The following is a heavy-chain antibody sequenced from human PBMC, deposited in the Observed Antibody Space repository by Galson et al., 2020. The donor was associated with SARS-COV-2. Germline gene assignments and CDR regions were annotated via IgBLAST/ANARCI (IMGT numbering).Heavy chain of an antibody. CDR1: GFTLSSAW. V-gene: IGHV3-15*01. Sequence: GGSLRLSCAASGFTLSSAWMSWVRQAPGKGLECVGRIKSKADGGTTDNAAPEKGRIIISRDDSRNTLYLQMNRLKTEDTAVYFCTTLGAAADYGSSGPDYCGQGTLVTVSS. D-gene: IGHD4-17*01. CDR2: IKSKADGGTT. J-gene: IGHJ4*02. CDR3: TTLGAAADYGSSGPDY.